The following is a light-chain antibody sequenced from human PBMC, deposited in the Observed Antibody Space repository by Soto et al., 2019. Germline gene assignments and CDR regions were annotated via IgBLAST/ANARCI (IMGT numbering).Light chain of an antibody. CDR2: TAS. CDR3: QHDDSSYGHT. CDR1: QTIRSNF. Sequence: EVVLTQSPATLSLSPGERATLSCRASQTIRSNFLTWYQQKPGQAPRLLIYTASTRAAGIPDRFSGSGSGTDFTLTISRLEPEDFAEYYCQHDDSSYGHTFGQGTNLQIK. V-gene: IGKV3-20*01. J-gene: IGKJ2*01.